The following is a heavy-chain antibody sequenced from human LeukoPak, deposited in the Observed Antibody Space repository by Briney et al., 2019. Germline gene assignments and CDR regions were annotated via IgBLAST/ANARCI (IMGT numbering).Heavy chain of an antibody. CDR2: IGTHNGNT. CDR1: GYTFTSYG. CDR3: ARDGSGGGGYFDY. V-gene: IGHV1-18*01. J-gene: IGHJ4*02. D-gene: IGHD6-19*01. Sequence: VASVKVSCKTSGYTFTSYGVSWVRQAPGQGLEWMGWIGTHNGNTNYAQKFQGRVIMTTDTSTSTAYMELMSLRSDDTAVFYCARDGSGGGGYFDYWGQGTLVIISS.